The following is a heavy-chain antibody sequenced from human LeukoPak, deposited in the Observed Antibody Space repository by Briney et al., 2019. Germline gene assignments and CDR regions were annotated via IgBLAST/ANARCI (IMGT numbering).Heavy chain of an antibody. CDR3: ARAGGDGYNYDY. J-gene: IGHJ4*02. Sequence: SETLSLTCAVYGGSFSGYYWSWIRQPPGKGPEWIGEINHSGSTNYNPSLKSRVTISVDTSKNQFSLKLSSVTAADTAVYYCARAGGDGYNYDYWGQGTLVTVSS. V-gene: IGHV4-34*01. CDR2: INHSGST. CDR1: GGSFSGYY. D-gene: IGHD5-24*01.